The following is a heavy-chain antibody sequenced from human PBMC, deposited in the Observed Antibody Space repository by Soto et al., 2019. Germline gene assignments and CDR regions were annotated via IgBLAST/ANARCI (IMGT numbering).Heavy chain of an antibody. J-gene: IGHJ4*02. Sequence: SETLSLTCAVYGGSFSGYYWSWIRQPPGKGLEWIGEINHSGSTNYNPSLKSRVTISVDTSKNQFSLKLTSVTAADTAVYYCAVFLTLPRPQTWIVFWGPGIRVTV. CDR3: AVFLTLPRPQTWIVF. CDR2: INHSGST. V-gene: IGHV4-34*01. CDR1: GGSFSGYY. D-gene: IGHD5-12*01.